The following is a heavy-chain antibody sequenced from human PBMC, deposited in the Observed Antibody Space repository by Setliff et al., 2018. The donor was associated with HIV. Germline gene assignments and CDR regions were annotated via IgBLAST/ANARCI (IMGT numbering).Heavy chain of an antibody. D-gene: IGHD5-12*01. CDR2: FDPQDGET. CDR3: ATDGIGVWLRPMPDY. Sequence: ASVKVSCKVYGYTLSELSIHWVRQVPGKRLEWTGYFDPQDGETVYAQKFQGRVTLTEDTSTGTSYMELSGLRSEDTAAYYCATDGIGVWLRPMPDYWGPGTQVTVAS. V-gene: IGHV1-24*01. J-gene: IGHJ4*02. CDR1: GYTLSELS.